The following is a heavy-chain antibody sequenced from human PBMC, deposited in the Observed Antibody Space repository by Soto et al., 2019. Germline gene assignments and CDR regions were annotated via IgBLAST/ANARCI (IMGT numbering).Heavy chain of an antibody. J-gene: IGHJ4*02. CDR2: IYYSGST. V-gene: IGHV4-39*01. CDR1: GGSISSSSYY. D-gene: IGHD2-8*01. CDR3: AVGDCTNGVCYTLEAGSYFDY. Sequence: QLQLQESGPGLVKPSETLSLTCTVSGGSISSSSYYWGWIRQPPGKGLEWIGSIYYSGSTYYNPSLESRVTISVDTSKNQFSLKLSSVTAADTAVYYCAVGDCTNGVCYTLEAGSYFDYWGQGTLVTVSS.